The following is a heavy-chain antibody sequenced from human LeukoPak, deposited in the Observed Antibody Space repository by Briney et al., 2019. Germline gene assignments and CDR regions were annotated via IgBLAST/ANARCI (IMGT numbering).Heavy chain of an antibody. CDR1: GFTFSSYD. J-gene: IGHJ6*03. CDR3: ARDITYYYNMDV. D-gene: IGHD3-16*01. Sequence: GGSLRLSCAASGFTFSSYDMHWVRQAPGKGLEWVAVIWYDGSNKYYADSVKGRFTISRDNSKNTLYLQMNSLRAEDTAVYYCARDITYYYNMDVWGKGTTVTVSS. CDR2: IWYDGSNK. V-gene: IGHV3-33*01.